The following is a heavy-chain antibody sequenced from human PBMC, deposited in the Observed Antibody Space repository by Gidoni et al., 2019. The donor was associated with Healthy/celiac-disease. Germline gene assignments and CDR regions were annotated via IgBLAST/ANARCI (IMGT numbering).Heavy chain of an antibody. CDR3: ARQYCSSTSCYMGMDV. Sequence: EVQLVESGGGLVKPGGSLRLSCAASGFTFSSYSMNWVRQGPGKGLEWVSSISRSSSYIFHADSVKGRFTISRDNAKNSRYLQINSLRAEDTAVYYCARQYCSSTSCYMGMDVWGQGTTVTVSS. D-gene: IGHD2-2*02. V-gene: IGHV3-21*01. CDR1: GFTFSSYS. CDR2: ISRSSSYI. J-gene: IGHJ6*02.